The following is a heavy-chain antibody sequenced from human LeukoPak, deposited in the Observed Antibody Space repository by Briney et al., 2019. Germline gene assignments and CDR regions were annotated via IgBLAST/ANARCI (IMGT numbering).Heavy chain of an antibody. J-gene: IGHJ4*02. CDR1: GFTFSSYG. CDR3: VREEGY. CDR2: ISYDGSTK. Sequence: GRSLRLSCAVSGFTFSSYGMHWVRQAPGKGLEWVAVISYDGSTKYYADSVKGRFTISRDNSKNTLYLQMNSLRAEDTAVYYCVREEGYWGQGTLVTVSS. D-gene: IGHD1-26*01. V-gene: IGHV3-30*03.